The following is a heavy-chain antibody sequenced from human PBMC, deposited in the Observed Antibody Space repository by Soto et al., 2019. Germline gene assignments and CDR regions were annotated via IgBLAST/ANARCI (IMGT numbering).Heavy chain of an antibody. Sequence: SVNVSCKASGGTFSSYAISWVRQAPGQGLEWMGGIIPILGTANYAQKFQGRVTITADESTSTAYMELSSLRSEDTAVYYCADGRIEAAGTGGYLDYWGQGXLVTVYS. CDR3: ADGRIEAAGTGGYLDY. CDR1: GGTFSSYA. J-gene: IGHJ4*02. V-gene: IGHV1-69*13. CDR2: IIPILGTA. D-gene: IGHD6-13*01.